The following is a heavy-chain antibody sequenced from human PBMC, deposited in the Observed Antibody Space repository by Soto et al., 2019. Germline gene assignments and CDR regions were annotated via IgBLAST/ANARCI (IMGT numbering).Heavy chain of an antibody. D-gene: IGHD2-15*01. CDR2: IIPIFGTA. J-gene: IGHJ6*02. CDR3: ARHPGGRGYYYGMDV. Sequence: QVQLVQSGAEVKKPGSSVKVSCKASGGTFSSYAISWVRQAPGQGLEWMGGIIPIFGTANYAEMFQGRVTITADESTSTAYMELSSLRPEDTAVYYCARHPGGRGYYYGMDVWGQGTTVTVSS. CDR1: GGTFSSYA. V-gene: IGHV1-69*12.